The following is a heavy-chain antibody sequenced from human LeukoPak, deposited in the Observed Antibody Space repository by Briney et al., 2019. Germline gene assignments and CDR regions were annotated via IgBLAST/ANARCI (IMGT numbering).Heavy chain of an antibody. V-gene: IGHV3-48*04. CDR1: GFTFSSYS. Sequence: GGSVRLSCAASGFTFSSYSMNWVRQAPGKGLDWVSYISTSSTTIDYADSVKGRFTISRDNAKNSLYLQMDSLRAEDTAVYYCARRGSSWTHDAFDIWGQGTMVTVSS. D-gene: IGHD6-13*01. CDR2: ISTSSTTI. CDR3: ARRGSSWTHDAFDI. J-gene: IGHJ3*02.